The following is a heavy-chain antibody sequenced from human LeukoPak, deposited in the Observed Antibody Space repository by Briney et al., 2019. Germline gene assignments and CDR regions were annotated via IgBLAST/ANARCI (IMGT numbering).Heavy chain of an antibody. D-gene: IGHD1-26*01. CDR1: GGTFSSYA. CDR2: INAGNGNT. J-gene: IGHJ4*02. CDR3: ARVRWELPELDY. V-gene: IGHV1-3*01. Sequence: ASVKVSCKASGGTFSSYAISWVRQAPRQRLEWMGRINAGNGNTKYSQKFQGRVTITRDTSASTAYMEVSSLRSEDTAVYYCARVRWELPELDYWGQGTLVTVSS.